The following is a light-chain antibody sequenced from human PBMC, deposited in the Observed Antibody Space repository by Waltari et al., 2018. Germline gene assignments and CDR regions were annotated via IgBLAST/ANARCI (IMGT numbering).Light chain of an antibody. Sequence: EIVLTQSPGTLSLSPGERATLSCRASQSVTRTLAWYQQKPGQAPRLLIYGASNRATGIPDRFSGSGSGTDFSLTISRREPEDFAVYYCQHYLRLPATFGQGTKVEIK. CDR2: GAS. V-gene: IGKV3-20*01. J-gene: IGKJ1*01. CDR3: QHYLRLPAT. CDR1: QSVTRT.